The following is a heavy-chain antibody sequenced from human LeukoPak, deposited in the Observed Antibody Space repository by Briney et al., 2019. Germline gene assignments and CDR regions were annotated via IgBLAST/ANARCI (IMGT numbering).Heavy chain of an antibody. Sequence: PGGSLRLSCAASGFTFSSYWMSWVRQAPGKGLEWVAVISYDGSKKYYADSVKGRFTISRDNSKNTLYLQMNSLRAEDTAVYYCARRPYYYDSLDYWGLDYWGQGTLVTVSS. D-gene: IGHD3-22*01. CDR3: ARRPYYYDSLDYWGLDY. CDR2: ISYDGSKK. V-gene: IGHV3-30*03. J-gene: IGHJ4*02. CDR1: GFTFSSYW.